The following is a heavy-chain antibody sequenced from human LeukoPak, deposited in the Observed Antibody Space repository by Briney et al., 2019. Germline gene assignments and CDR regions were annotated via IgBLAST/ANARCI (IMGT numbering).Heavy chain of an antibody. CDR3: ARHGFGSGWYYFDY. CDR1: GGSISSSNYY. J-gene: IGHJ4*02. V-gene: IGHV4-39*01. D-gene: IGHD6-19*01. Sequence: PSGTLSLTCTVSGGSISSSNYYWGWIRQPPGKGLEWIGSIYYSGSTYYNPSLKSRVTISVDTSKNQFSLKLSSVTAADTAVYYCARHGFGSGWYYFDYWGQGTLVTVSS. CDR2: IYYSGST.